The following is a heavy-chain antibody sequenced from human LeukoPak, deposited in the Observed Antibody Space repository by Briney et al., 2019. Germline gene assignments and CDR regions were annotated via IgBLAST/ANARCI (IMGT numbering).Heavy chain of an antibody. CDR1: GYTFTSSA. CDR3: ARGQSRYDY. Sequence: ASVKVSCKASGYTFTSSAMNWVRQAPGQGLEYMGWSNTNTGNPTYAQGFTGRFVFSLDTSVSTAYLQISSLKAEDTAVYYCARGQSRYDYWGQGTLVTVSS. CDR2: SNTNTGNP. V-gene: IGHV7-4-1*02. J-gene: IGHJ4*02. D-gene: IGHD6-19*01.